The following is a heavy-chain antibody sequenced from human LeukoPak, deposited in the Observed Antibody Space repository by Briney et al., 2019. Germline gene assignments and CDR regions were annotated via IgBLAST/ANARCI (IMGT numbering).Heavy chain of an antibody. CDR2: INPNSGGA. CDR1: GYTFTGYY. J-gene: IGHJ5*02. D-gene: IGHD3-22*01. Sequence: ASVKVSCKASGYTFTGYYMHWVRQAPGQGLEWMGWINPNSGGANYAQKFQGRVTMTRDTSISTAYMELSRLRSDDTAVYYCARSDDSSGYYKNWFDPWGQGNLVTVSS. CDR3: ARSDDSSGYYKNWFDP. V-gene: IGHV1-2*02.